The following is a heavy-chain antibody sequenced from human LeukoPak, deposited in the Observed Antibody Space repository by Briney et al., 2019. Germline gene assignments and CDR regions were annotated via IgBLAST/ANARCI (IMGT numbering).Heavy chain of an antibody. V-gene: IGHV3-48*04. Sequence: GGSLRLSCAASGFTFSSYSMNWVRQAPGKGLEGVSYISSSSGTIYYADSVKGRFTISRDNAKNSLYLQMNSLRVEDTAVYYCVRGVGATFVFIWGQGTTVTVSS. CDR1: GFTFSSYS. CDR3: VRGVGATFVFI. D-gene: IGHD1-26*01. J-gene: IGHJ3*02. CDR2: ISSSSGTI.